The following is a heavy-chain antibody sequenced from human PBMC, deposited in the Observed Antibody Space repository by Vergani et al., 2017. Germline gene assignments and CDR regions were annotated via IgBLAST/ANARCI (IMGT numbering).Heavy chain of an antibody. J-gene: IGHJ6*02. D-gene: IGHD3-9*01. CDR2: IYSTGST. V-gene: IGHV4-59*13. CDR1: GGSFNTYY. CDR3: ARVMYRQERSTGFRLEGMDI. Sequence: QVQLEESGPGLVKPSETLSLTCTVSGGSFNTYYWSWIRQSPGKGLEWIGYIYSTGSTNYNPSLNSRVTMSVDTSKNQFSLKLRSVTAADTAVYFCARVMYRQERSTGFRLEGMDIWGQGTTVTISS.